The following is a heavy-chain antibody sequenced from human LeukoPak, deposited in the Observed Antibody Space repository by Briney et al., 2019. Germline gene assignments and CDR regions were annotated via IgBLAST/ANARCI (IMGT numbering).Heavy chain of an antibody. J-gene: IGHJ3*02. CDR2: INPNSGGT. V-gene: IGHV1-2*02. Sequence: GASVKDSCKASGYTFTSYYMHWVRQAPGQGLEWMGWINPNSGGTNYAQKFQGRVTMTRDTPISTAYMELSRLRSDDTAVYYCARDGQTGEWELLLEGFIPGAFDIWGQGTMVTVSS. D-gene: IGHD1-26*01. CDR3: ARDGQTGEWELLLEGFIPGAFDI. CDR1: GYTFTSYY.